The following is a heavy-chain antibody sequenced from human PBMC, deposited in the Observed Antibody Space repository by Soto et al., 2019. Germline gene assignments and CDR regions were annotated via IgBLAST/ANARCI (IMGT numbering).Heavy chain of an antibody. D-gene: IGHD2-21*01. J-gene: IGHJ3*02. CDR2: IYYSGST. Sequence: QVQLQESGPGLVKPSQTLSLTCTVSGGSISSGDYYWSWIRQPPGKGLEWIGYIYYSGSTYYNPSLQSRVTISVDTSTNQFSLKLSSVTAADTAVDYCARDLVIAGAFDIWGQGTMVTVSS. V-gene: IGHV4-30-4*01. CDR1: GGSISSGDYY. CDR3: ARDLVIAGAFDI.